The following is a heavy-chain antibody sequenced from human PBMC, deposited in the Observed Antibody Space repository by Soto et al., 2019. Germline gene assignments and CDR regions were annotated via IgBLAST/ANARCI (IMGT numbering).Heavy chain of an antibody. CDR3: AREPHSGSLGADY. V-gene: IGHV1-46*03. J-gene: IGHJ4*02. Sequence: QVQLVQSGAEVKKPGASVKVSCKASGYTFTNYYMHWVRQAPGQGLEWMGLINPSGGTTSYAQKFQGRVTMTRDTSTSTVYMELSSLRSEDTAVYYCAREPHSGSLGADYWGQGTLVTVSS. D-gene: IGHD1-26*01. CDR2: INPSGGTT. CDR1: GYTFTNYY.